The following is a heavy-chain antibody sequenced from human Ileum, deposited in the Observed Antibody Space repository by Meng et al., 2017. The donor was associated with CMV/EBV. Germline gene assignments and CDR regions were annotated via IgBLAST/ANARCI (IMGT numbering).Heavy chain of an antibody. D-gene: IGHD3-22*01. CDR3: AAEVVDNNSGYYSFDY. CDR1: GYTLSDLS. V-gene: IGHV1-24*01. Sequence: QVQLVQSGAEVKKPEASVKVSCKVSGYTLSDLSMHWVRQAPGKGLEWMGGFGPEDGETIYAQNFQGRVTMSEDTSTDTVYMELSSLRSEDTAVYYCAAEVVDNNSGYYSFDYWGQGTLVTVSS. J-gene: IGHJ4*02. CDR2: FGPEDGET.